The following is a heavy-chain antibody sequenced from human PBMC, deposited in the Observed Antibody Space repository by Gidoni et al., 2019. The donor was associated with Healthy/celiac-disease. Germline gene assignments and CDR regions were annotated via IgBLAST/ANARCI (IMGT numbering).Heavy chain of an antibody. J-gene: IGHJ5*02. D-gene: IGHD6-19*01. Sequence: QVQLVQSGAEVKKPGASVKVSCKASGYTFTSCGISWVRQAPGQGLEWMGWISAYNGNTNYAQKLQGRVTMTTDTSTSTAYMELRSLRSDDTAVYYCARDSVGQGSQYSSGWRRGNWFDPWGQGTLVTVSS. V-gene: IGHV1-18*01. CDR1: GYTFTSCG. CDR3: ARDSVGQGSQYSSGWRRGNWFDP. CDR2: ISAYNGNT.